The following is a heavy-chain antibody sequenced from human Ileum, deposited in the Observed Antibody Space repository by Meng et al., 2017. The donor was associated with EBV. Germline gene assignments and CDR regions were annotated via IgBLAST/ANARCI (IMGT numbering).Heavy chain of an antibody. CDR2: IFSSGSP. Sequence: QVHLQHSRPRLSKPPPTLPSTCVVSGASISSGGYHWSWIRQPPGKGLEWIGYIFSSGSPYYNPSLKNRITMSVDTSKNQFSLNLKSVTAADTAVYYCASYSEGGGGLGYWGQGTLVTVSS. V-gene: IGHV4-30-4*01. D-gene: IGHD2-15*01. J-gene: IGHJ4*02. CDR1: GASISSGGYH. CDR3: ASYSEGGGGLGY.